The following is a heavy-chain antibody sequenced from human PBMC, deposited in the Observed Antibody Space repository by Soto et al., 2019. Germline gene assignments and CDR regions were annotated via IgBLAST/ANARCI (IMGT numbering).Heavy chain of an antibody. D-gene: IGHD3-22*01. V-gene: IGHV3-30*09. J-gene: IGHJ6*02. CDR2: ISYDGSDK. Sequence: VQLVESGGGEVQPGRSLRLSCAASGFKYTDLALHWVRQAPGKGLEWVAIISYDGSDKYYADSVKGRFVISRDNPKNTLYLEMNSLRPEDTAVYVCARRAWDSYYAIDVWCQGTTVTVFS. CDR1: GFKYTDLA. CDR3: ARRAWDSYYAIDV.